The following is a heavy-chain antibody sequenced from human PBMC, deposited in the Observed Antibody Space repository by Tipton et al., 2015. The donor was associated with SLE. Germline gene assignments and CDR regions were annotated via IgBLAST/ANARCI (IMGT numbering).Heavy chain of an antibody. Sequence: QLVQSGGGLVQPGGSLRLSCAASGFTFSSYWVSWVRQAPGKGLEWVAYIKEDGSEKYYVDSVKGRFTISRDNANNSLYLQMNSLSAEDTAVYYCARDRGSRTGMDVWGRGTTVSVSS. V-gene: IGHV3-7*01. J-gene: IGHJ6*02. CDR1: GFTFSSYW. D-gene: IGHD3-10*01. CDR2: IKEDGSEK. CDR3: ARDRGSRTGMDV.